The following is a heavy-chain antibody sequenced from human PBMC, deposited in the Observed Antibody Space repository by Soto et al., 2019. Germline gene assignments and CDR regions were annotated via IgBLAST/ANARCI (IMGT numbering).Heavy chain of an antibody. D-gene: IGHD3-3*01. J-gene: IGHJ6*02. CDR1: GLTFSSHA. CDR2: ISDSGGST. CDR3: ANGPTIFGVVISYSFYYGLDV. V-gene: IGHV3-23*01. Sequence: GGSLRLSCAASGLTFSSHAMSWVRQAPGKGLEWVSAISDSGGSTFYADSVKGRFTISRDNSKNTLFLQMNSLRAEDTAVYFCANGPTIFGVVISYSFYYGLDVWGQGTKVTVS.